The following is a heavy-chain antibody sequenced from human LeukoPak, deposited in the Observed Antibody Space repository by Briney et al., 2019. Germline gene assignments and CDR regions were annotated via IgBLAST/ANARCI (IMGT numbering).Heavy chain of an antibody. D-gene: IGHD3-22*01. V-gene: IGHV3-53*01. CDR1: GFTFSSYG. CDR2: IYSGVST. Sequence: GGSLRLSCAASGFTFSSYGMHWVRQAPGEGLEWVSVIYSGVSTYYADSVKGRFTISRDNSKNTLYLQMNSLRAEDTALYYCARDRRYYDSSGYYFHWYFDLWGRGTLVTVSS. J-gene: IGHJ2*01. CDR3: ARDRRYYDSSGYYFHWYFDL.